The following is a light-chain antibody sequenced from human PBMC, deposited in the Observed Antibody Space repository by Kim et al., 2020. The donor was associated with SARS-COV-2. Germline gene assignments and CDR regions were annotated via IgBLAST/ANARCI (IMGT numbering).Light chain of an antibody. CDR1: SSNIGTNT. V-gene: IGLV1-44*01. CDR3: GAWDGTLKGYV. J-gene: IGLJ1*01. CDR2: TSN. Sequence: QSVLTQPPSASGTPGQRVTISCSGSSSNIGTNTVNWYQQLPGAAPKLLIYTSNQRPSGVPDRFSGSKSGTSASLAISGLQSEDEGDYYCGAWDGTLKGYVFGTGTKSPS.